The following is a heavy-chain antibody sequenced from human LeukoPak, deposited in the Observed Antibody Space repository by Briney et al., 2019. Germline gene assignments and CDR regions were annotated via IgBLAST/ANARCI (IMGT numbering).Heavy chain of an antibody. D-gene: IGHD3-10*01. Sequence: GGSLRLSCAASGFTFSSYSMHWVRQAPGKGLEWVTFIQYDGSNKYYADSVKGRFTISRDNSKNTVYLQMNSLRTEDTAVYYCARSLTMVRAYDYWGQGTLVTVSS. V-gene: IGHV3-30*02. CDR2: IQYDGSNK. CDR3: ARSLTMVRAYDY. CDR1: GFTFSSYS. J-gene: IGHJ4*02.